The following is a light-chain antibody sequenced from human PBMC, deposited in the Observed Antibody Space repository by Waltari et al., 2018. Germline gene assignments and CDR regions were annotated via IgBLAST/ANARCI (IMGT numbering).Light chain of an antibody. CDR2: GVS. CDR1: SGDVGGYTF. J-gene: IGLJ1*01. V-gene: IGLV2-14*01. CDR3: SSYTSTKTGV. Sequence: QSALTQPPPVSGSPGHSITTPCTGTSGDVGGYTFASWYQQYPGKAPQRMIYGVSYRPSGISNRFSGSKSGNTATLTISGLQAEDEADYYCSSYTSTKTGVFGTGTKVTVL.